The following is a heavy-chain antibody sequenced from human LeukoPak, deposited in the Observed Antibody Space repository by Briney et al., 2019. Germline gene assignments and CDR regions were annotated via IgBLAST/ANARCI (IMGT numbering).Heavy chain of an antibody. CDR1: GFTVSSNY. D-gene: IGHD3-3*01. V-gene: IGHV3-53*01. J-gene: IGHJ4*02. Sequence: GGSLRLSCTASGFTVSSNYMSWVRQAPGKGLEWVSVIYSGGSTYYADSVKGRFTISRDNSKNTLHLQMNSLRAEDTAVYYCGLEEWSTPPADYWGQGTLVTVSS. CDR2: IYSGGST. CDR3: GLEEWSTPPADY.